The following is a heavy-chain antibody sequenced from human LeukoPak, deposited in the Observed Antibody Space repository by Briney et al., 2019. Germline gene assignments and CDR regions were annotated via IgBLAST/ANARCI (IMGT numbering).Heavy chain of an antibody. D-gene: IGHD2-2*01. CDR1: GGSISSHD. CDR2: IYYSGST. V-gene: IGHV4-59*11. J-gene: IGHJ5*02. CDR3: AREWMTSDYCSSTSCLGTDTSNWFDP. Sequence: SETLSLTCTVSGGSISSHDWSWIRQPPGKGLEWIGYIYYSGSTNYNPPLKSRVTISVDTSKNQFSLKLSSVTAADTAVYYCAREWMTSDYCSSTSCLGTDTSNWFDPWGQGTLVTVSS.